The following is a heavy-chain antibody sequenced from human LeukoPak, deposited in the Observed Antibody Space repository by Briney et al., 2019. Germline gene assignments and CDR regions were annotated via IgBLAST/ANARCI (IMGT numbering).Heavy chain of an antibody. CDR3: ARYYADYDHWYFDL. D-gene: IGHD4-17*01. CDR2: IGSNSGFI. Sequence: GGSLRLSCAASGFTFRNYSMNRVRQAPGKGLEWVSSIGSNSGFIYYTDSIKGRFSISRDNAKNSLYLQMNSLRAADTAVYYCARYYADYDHWYFDLWGRGTLVTVSS. CDR1: GFTFRNYS. V-gene: IGHV3-21*01. J-gene: IGHJ2*01.